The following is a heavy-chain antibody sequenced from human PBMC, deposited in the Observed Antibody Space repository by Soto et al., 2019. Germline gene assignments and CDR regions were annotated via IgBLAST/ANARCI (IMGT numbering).Heavy chain of an antibody. CDR1: GRSISSGDYY. D-gene: IGHD7-27*01. J-gene: IGHJ4*02. V-gene: IGHV4-30-4*01. CDR3: ARGPAGDKVDY. Sequence: QVQLQEPGPRLVEPSQTLSLTCTVSGRSISSGDYYWSWIRQSPGTGLEWIGHIYNSGTTYINPSLKSRVTISAEMSKNQFSLKVNSVTAADTAVYYCARGPAGDKVDYWGQGTLVTVSS. CDR2: IYNSGTT.